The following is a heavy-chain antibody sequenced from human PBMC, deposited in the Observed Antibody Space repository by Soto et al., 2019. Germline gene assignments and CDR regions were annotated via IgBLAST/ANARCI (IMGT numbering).Heavy chain of an antibody. CDR3: VQSRCGGDCLQSYASYYYYGMDV. Sequence: SGPTLVNPTQTLTLTCTFSAFSLSTGGVGVGWIRQPPGKALEWLALIYWDDDKRYSPSLRSRLTITKDTSKNKVVITITKMNLVDTATFYCVQSRCGGDCLQSYASYYYYGMDVWGQGTTVTVSS. J-gene: IGHJ6*02. CDR2: IYWDDDK. D-gene: IGHD2-21*02. V-gene: IGHV2-5*02. CDR1: AFSLSTGGVG.